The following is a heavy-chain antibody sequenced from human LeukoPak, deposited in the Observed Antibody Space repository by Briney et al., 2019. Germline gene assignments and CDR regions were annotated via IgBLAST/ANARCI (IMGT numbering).Heavy chain of an antibody. D-gene: IGHD5-18*01. CDR2: IYHSGST. CDR3: ARVRTAMVIVY. J-gene: IGHJ4*02. V-gene: IGHV4-38-2*02. Sequence: SETLSLTCTVSGYSISSGYYWGWIRQPPGKGLEWIGSIYHSGSTYYNPSLKSRVTISVDTSKNQFSLKLSSVTAADTAVYYCARVRTAMVIVYWGQGTLVTASS. CDR1: GYSISSGYY.